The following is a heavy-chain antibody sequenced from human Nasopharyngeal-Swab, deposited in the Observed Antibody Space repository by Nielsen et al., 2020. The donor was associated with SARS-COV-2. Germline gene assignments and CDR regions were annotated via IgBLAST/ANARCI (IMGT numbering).Heavy chain of an antibody. CDR1: GFTFDDYA. CDR3: AKDGKADTAMDDFFDY. Sequence: SLKISCAASGFTFDDYAMHWVRQAPGEGLEWVSGISWNSGSIGYADSVKGRFTISRDNAKNSLYLQMNSLRAEDTALYYCAKDGKADTAMDDFFDYWGQGTLVTVSS. D-gene: IGHD5-18*01. V-gene: IGHV3-9*01. J-gene: IGHJ4*02. CDR2: ISWNSGSI.